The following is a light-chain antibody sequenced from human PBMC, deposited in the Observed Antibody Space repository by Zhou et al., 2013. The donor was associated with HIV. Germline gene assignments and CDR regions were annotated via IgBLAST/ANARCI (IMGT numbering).Light chain of an antibody. CDR3: QHYSSYSQT. V-gene: IGKV1-5*03. J-gene: IGKJ1*01. Sequence: DIQMTQSPSTLSASVGDRVTITCRSSQNISDWLAWYQQKPGKAPKLLFYKTSHLEIGVSPRFSGSGFETEFTLTISRLQPDDVATYYCQHYSSYSQTFGQGTKVEI. CDR2: KTS. CDR1: QNISDW.